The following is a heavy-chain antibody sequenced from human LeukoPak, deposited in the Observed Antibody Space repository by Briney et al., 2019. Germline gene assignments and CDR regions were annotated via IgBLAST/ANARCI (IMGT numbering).Heavy chain of an antibody. D-gene: IGHD1-1*01. CDR1: GYTFTSYD. V-gene: IGHV1-8*02. CDR2: MNPNSGNT. CDR3: ATTFRATDDDYYGMDV. Sequence: GASVKVSCKASGYTFTSYDINWVRQATGQGLEWMGWMNPNSGNTGYAQKFQGRVTMTDYTSTDTAYIEVSGLRSDDTAVYFCATTFRATDDDYYGMDVWGQGTTVTVSS. J-gene: IGHJ6*02.